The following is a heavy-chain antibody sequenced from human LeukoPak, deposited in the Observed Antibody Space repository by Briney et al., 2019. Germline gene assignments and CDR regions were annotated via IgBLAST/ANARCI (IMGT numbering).Heavy chain of an antibody. D-gene: IGHD6-13*01. CDR1: GFTFDDYA. J-gene: IGHJ4*02. CDR3: AKAPGIAAAVDY. V-gene: IGHV3-9*01. CDR2: ISWNSGSI. Sequence: GGSLRLPCAASGFTFDDYAMHWVRQAPGKGLEWVSGISWNSGSIGYADSVKGRFTISRDNAKNSLYLQMNSLRAEDTALYYCAKAPGIAAAVDYWGQGTLVTVSS.